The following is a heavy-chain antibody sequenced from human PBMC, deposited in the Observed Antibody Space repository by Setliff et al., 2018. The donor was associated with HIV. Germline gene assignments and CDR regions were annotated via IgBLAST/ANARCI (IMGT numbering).Heavy chain of an antibody. Sequence: PSETLSLTCSVSGDSISSGGHYWSWIRQSPGKGLEWIGYIHYSGSTYFNPSLKSRVSISTDTSKNQFSLKLTSVTAADTAVYYCARPLSTSVNFWGDAFAIWGQGTTVTVSS. CDR1: GDSISSGGHY. CDR3: ARPLSTSVNFWGDAFAI. V-gene: IGHV4-30-4*08. CDR2: IHYSGST. J-gene: IGHJ3*02. D-gene: IGHD3-3*01.